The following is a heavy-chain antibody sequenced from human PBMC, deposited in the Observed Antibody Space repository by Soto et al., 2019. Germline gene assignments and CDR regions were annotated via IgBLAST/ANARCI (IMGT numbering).Heavy chain of an antibody. CDR2: ISSSSSYI. CDR1: GFTFSSYS. CDR3: ARAPSSHPILDY. V-gene: IGHV3-21*01. D-gene: IGHD3-9*01. J-gene: IGHJ4*02. Sequence: GGSLRLSCAASGFTFSSYSMNWVRQAPGKGLEWVSSISSSSSYIYYADSVKGRFTISRDNAKNSLYLQMNSLRAEDTAVYYCARAPSSHPILDYWGQGTLVTVSS.